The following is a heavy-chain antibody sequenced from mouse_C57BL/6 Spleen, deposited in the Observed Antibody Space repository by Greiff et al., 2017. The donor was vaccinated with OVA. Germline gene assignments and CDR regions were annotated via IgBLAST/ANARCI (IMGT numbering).Heavy chain of an antibody. CDR2: IHPNSGST. CDR1: GYTFTSYW. J-gene: IGHJ1*03. D-gene: IGHD1-1*01. CDR3: ASLVFYYGSSLWYFDV. V-gene: IGHV1-64*01. Sequence: QVQLKQPGAELVKPGASVKLSCKASGYTFTSYWMHWVKQRPGQGLEWIGMIHPNSGSTNYNEKFKSKATLTVDKSSSTAYMQLSSLTSEDSAVYYCASLVFYYGSSLWYFDVWGTGTTVTVSS.